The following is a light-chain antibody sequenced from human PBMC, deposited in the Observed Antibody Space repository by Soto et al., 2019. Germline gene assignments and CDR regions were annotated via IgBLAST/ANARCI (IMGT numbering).Light chain of an antibody. CDR3: QKYNSAPRT. CDR2: AAS. CDR1: QGINTY. Sequence: DIQMTQSPSSLSASVGDRVTITCRASQGINTYLAWYQQKPGRAPQLLIYAASALHSGVPSRFSGSGSGTDFTLTIASLXXEDXXTYYCQKYNSAPRTFGQGTKVEIK. V-gene: IGKV1-27*01. J-gene: IGKJ1*01.